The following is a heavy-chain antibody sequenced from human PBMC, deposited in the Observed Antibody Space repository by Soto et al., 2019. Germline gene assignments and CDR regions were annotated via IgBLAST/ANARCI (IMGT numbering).Heavy chain of an antibody. Sequence: SETLSLTCTVSGGSVSSGSYYWSWIRQPPGKGLEWIGYIYYSGSTNYNPSLKSRVTISVDTSKNQFSLKLSSVTAADTAVYYCARTYPGYCISTSCYTWGQGTLVTVSS. D-gene: IGHD2-2*02. V-gene: IGHV4-61*01. J-gene: IGHJ4*02. CDR1: GGSVSSGSYY. CDR3: ARTYPGYCISTSCYT. CDR2: IYYSGST.